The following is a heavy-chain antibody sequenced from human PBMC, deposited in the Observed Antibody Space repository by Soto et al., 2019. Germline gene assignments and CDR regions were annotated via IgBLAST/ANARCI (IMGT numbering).Heavy chain of an antibody. CDR3: ARGYCSGGSCYPGFNYYYGMDV. J-gene: IGHJ6*02. V-gene: IGHV1-18*01. CDR2: ISAYNGNT. CDR1: GYTFTSYG. Sequence: QVQLVQSGAEVKKPGASVKVSCKAAGYTFTSYGISWVRQAPGQGLEWMGWISAYNGNTNYAQKLQGRGTMTTDTSTSTVYMELRSLRSDDTAVYSCARGYCSGGSCYPGFNYYYGMDVWGQGTTVTVSS. D-gene: IGHD2-15*01.